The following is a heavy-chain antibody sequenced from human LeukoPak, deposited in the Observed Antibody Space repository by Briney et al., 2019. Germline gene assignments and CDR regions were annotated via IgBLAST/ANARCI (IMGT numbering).Heavy chain of an antibody. Sequence: GASVKVSCKASGYTFTSYDINWVRQATGQGLEWMGWINPNSGGTNYAQKFQGRVTMTRDTSISTAYMELSRLRSDDTAVYYCARGGYNWNDSWFDPWGQGTLVTVSS. V-gene: IGHV1-2*02. CDR2: INPNSGGT. D-gene: IGHD1-1*01. CDR3: ARGGYNWNDSWFDP. J-gene: IGHJ5*02. CDR1: GYTFTSYD.